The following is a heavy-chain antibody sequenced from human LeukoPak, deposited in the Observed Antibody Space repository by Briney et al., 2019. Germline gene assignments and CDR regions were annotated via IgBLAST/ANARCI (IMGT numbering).Heavy chain of an antibody. CDR2: INPNSGGT. CDR3: ARDLQSTDYFFDY. J-gene: IGHJ4*02. Sequence: ASVTVSCKASGYTFTAYNIHWVRQAPGQGLEWMAWINPNSGGTNSAQKFQGRVTMTRDTSINTAYMELSRLRSDDTAVYYCARDLQSTDYFFDYWGQGTLVTVSS. V-gene: IGHV1-2*02. CDR1: GYTFTAYN. D-gene: IGHD3-22*01.